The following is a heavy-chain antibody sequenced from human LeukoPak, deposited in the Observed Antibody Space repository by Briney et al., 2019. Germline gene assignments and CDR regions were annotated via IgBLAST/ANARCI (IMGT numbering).Heavy chain of an antibody. CDR3: ARGTMVRGVHDAFDI. V-gene: IGHV5-51*01. J-gene: IGHJ3*02. Sequence: GESLKISCQGSGYSFTSYWIGWVRQMPGKGLEWMGIIYPGDSDTRYSPSFQDEVTISADKSISTAYLQWNSLKASDTAMYYCARGTMVRGVHDAFDIWGQGTMVTVSS. CDR2: IYPGDSDT. CDR1: GYSFTSYW. D-gene: IGHD3-10*01.